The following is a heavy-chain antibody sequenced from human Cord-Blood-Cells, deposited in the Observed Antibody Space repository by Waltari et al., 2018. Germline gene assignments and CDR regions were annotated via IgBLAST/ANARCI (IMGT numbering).Heavy chain of an antibody. CDR1: GYTFPSYY. CDR3: ASRGRDWYFDL. CDR2: INPSGGST. Sequence: QVQLVQSGAEVKKTGASVKVSCKASGYTFPSYYMHWVRQAPGQGLEWMGIINPSGGSTSYAQKFQGRVTMTRDTSTSTVYMELSSLRSEDTAVYYCASRGRDWYFDLWGRGTLVTVSS. D-gene: IGHD3-10*01. V-gene: IGHV1-46*01. J-gene: IGHJ2*01.